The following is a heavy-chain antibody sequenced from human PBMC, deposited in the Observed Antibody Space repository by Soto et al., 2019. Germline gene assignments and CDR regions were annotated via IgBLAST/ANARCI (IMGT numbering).Heavy chain of an antibody. CDR2: IWYDGSNK. Sequence: SGGGVVQPGRSLRLSCAASGFTFSSYGMHWVRQAPGKGLEWVAVIWYDGSNKYYADSVKGRFTISRDNSKNTLYLQMNSLRAEDTAVYYCASSTVAGTFPYYGMDVWGQGTTVTVSS. V-gene: IGHV3-33*01. J-gene: IGHJ6*02. CDR3: ASSTVAGTFPYYGMDV. CDR1: GFTFSSYG. D-gene: IGHD6-19*01.